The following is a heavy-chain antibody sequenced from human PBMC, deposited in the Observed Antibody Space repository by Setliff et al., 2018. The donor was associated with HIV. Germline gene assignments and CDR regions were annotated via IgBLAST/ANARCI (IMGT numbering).Heavy chain of an antibody. J-gene: IGHJ4*02. D-gene: IGHD4-4*01. CDR3: ARDRPGDGGNYQIDY. V-gene: IGHV1-2*02. CDR2: IYPNSGDT. CDR1: GYTFTGYY. Sequence: GASGKVSCKASGYTFTGYYIHWVRQAPGQGLEWMGWIYPNSGDTKYAQKFQGRVTMTRDTSISTAYMDLSWLSSDDTAVYYCARDRPGDGGNYQIDYWGQGTLVTVSS.